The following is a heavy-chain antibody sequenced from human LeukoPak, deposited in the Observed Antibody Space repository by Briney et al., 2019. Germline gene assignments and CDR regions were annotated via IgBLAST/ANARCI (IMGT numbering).Heavy chain of an antibody. CDR2: IYTSGST. CDR1: GGSISSGSYY. V-gene: IGHV4-61*02. CDR3: ASLLLWFGELTSWDH. Sequence: SETLSLTCAVCGGSISSGSYYWSWIRQPAGKGLEWIGRIYTSGSTNYNPSLKSRVTISVDTSKNQFSLKLSSVTAADTAVYYCASLLLWFGELTSWDHWGQGTLVTVSS. D-gene: IGHD3-10*01. J-gene: IGHJ4*02.